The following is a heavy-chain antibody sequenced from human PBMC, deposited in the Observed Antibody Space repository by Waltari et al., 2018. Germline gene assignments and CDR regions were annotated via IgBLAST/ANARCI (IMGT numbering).Heavy chain of an antibody. CDR1: RGSISSGTYY. Sequence: QMQLQESGPGLLKPSQTLSLTCTVSRGSISSGTYYRSWIRQAPGKGLEWIGRIYLNGGTKYNPSLKSRVSISADPSKNQFSLTLTSLTAADTAVYYCARMTTVLYYFDFWGRGTLVTVSS. D-gene: IGHD4-17*01. CDR2: IYLNGGT. J-gene: IGHJ4*02. V-gene: IGHV4-61*02. CDR3: ARMTTVLYYFDF.